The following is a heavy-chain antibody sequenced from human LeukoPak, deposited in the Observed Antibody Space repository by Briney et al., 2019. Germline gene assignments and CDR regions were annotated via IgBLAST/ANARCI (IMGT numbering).Heavy chain of an antibody. CDR3: ARDGGEGNPHSFDY. CDR1: GGSSSVYS. J-gene: IGHJ4*02. D-gene: IGHD4-17*01. CDR2: INQGGST. Sequence: PSETLSLTCAVYGGSSSVYSWSWDRQPPGKGLGWIGEINQGGSTNYNPSLKRRVTIPVDTSKNQCSLKLSSVTAADTAVYYCARDGGEGNPHSFDYWGQGTLVTVSS. V-gene: IGHV4-34*01.